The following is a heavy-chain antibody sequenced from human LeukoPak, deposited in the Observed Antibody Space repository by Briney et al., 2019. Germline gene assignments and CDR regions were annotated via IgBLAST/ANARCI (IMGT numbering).Heavy chain of an antibody. CDR2: MNPNSGNT. J-gene: IGHJ6*02. CDR1: GYTFTSYD. V-gene: IGHV1-8*01. CDR3: ARGGYGSGSYYNTPHYYGMDV. D-gene: IGHD3-10*01. Sequence: ASVKVSCKASGYTFTSYDINWVRQATGQGLEWMGWMNPNSGNTGYAQKFQGRVTMTRNTSISTAYMELSSLRSEDTAVYYCARGGYGSGSYYNTPHYYGMDVWGQGTTVTVSS.